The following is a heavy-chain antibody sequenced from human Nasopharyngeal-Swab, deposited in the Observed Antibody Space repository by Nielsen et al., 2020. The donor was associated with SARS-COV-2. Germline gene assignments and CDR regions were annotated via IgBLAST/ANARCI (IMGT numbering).Heavy chain of an antibody. CDR2: IWYDGSNK. J-gene: IGHJ3*02. Sequence: GESLKISCAASGFTFRSYGMHWVRQAPGKGLEWVAVIWYDGSNKYYADSVKGRFTISRDNSKNTLYLQMNSLRAEDTAVYYCARVAIPGAFDIWGQGTMVTVSS. CDR3: ARVAIPGAFDI. CDR1: GFTFRSYG. V-gene: IGHV3-33*01.